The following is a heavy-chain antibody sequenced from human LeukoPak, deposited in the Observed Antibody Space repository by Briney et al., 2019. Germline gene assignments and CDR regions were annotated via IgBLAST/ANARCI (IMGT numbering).Heavy chain of an antibody. Sequence: SQTLSLTCAISGDSVSSNSAARNWIRQSPSRGLEWLGRTYYRSKWYNDYAVSVKSRITINPDTSKNQFSLQLNSVTPEDTAVYYCARGVVPAAMPFNWFDPWGQGTLVTVSS. CDR3: ARGVVPAAMPFNWFDP. D-gene: IGHD2-2*01. J-gene: IGHJ5*02. CDR2: TYYRSKWYN. V-gene: IGHV6-1*01. CDR1: GDSVSSNSAA.